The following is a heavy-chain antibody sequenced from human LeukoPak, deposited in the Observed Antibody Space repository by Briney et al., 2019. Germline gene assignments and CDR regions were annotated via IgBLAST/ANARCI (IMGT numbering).Heavy chain of an antibody. V-gene: IGHV3-23*01. Sequence: PGGSLRLSCAASGFTFSSYAMSWVRQAPGKGLEWVSVISGSGGSTYYADSVKGRFTISRDNSKNTLYLQMNSLRAEDTAVYYCAKVDLSIAAAGTGYFDYWGQGTLVTVSS. CDR2: ISGSGGST. J-gene: IGHJ4*02. D-gene: IGHD6-13*01. CDR1: GFTFSSYA. CDR3: AKVDLSIAAAGTGYFDY.